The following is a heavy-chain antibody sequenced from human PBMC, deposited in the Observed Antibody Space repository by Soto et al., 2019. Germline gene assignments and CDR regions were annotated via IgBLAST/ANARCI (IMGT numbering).Heavy chain of an antibody. Sequence: ASVKVSCKVSGYTLTELSIHWVRQAPGKGLEWMGGFDPEDGEIVYAQNFQGRVTMTEDTSTDTVYMELSSLRSEDTAVYYCATDQSTTYYYYYGMDVWGQGTTVTVSS. CDR1: GYTLTELS. CDR3: ATDQSTTYYYYYGMDV. V-gene: IGHV1-24*01. J-gene: IGHJ6*02. CDR2: FDPEDGEI. D-gene: IGHD1-1*01.